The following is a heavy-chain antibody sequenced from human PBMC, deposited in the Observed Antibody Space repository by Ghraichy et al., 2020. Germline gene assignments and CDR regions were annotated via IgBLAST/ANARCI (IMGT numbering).Heavy chain of an antibody. CDR2: ISYDASKI. CDR3: ATCTVTMSYYFYYMDV. CDR1: GFTFSDYG. D-gene: IGHD4-11*01. J-gene: IGHJ6*03. V-gene: IGHV3-30*03. Sequence: GGSLRLSCAASGFTFSDYGMHWVRQAPGKGLEWVAIISYDASKIYYAESLKGRFTISRDNSKNTLYLQMNSLRDEDTAVYYCATCTVTMSYYFYYMDVWGKGTTVTVSS.